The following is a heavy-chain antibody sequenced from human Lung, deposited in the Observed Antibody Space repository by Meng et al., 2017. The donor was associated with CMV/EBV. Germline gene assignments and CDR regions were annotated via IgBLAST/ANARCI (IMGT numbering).Heavy chain of an antibody. J-gene: IGHJ6*02. D-gene: IGHD2-2*01. CDR2: IYYSGST. Sequence: SETLSLTXTVSGGSISSYYWSWIRQPPGKGLEWIGYIYYSGSTNYNPSLKSRVTISVDTSKNQFSLKLSSVTAADTAVYCCARDLGYCSSTSCYYYYGMDVWGQGTTVTVSS. CDR3: ARDLGYCSSTSCYYYYGMDV. CDR1: GGSISSYY. V-gene: IGHV4-59*01.